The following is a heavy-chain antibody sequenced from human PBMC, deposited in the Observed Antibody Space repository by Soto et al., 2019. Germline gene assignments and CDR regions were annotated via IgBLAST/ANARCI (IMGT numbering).Heavy chain of an antibody. CDR3: ARELGGYYGSRNDGMDV. D-gene: IGHD3-10*01. J-gene: IGHJ6*02. V-gene: IGHV1-3*01. CDR1: GYTFTSYA. Sequence: GASVKVSCKASGYTFTSYAMHWVRQAPGQRLEWMGWINAGNGNTKYSQKFQGRVTITRDTSASTAYMELSSLRSEDTAVYYCARELGGYYGSRNDGMDVCGQGTRVTVAS. CDR2: INAGNGNT.